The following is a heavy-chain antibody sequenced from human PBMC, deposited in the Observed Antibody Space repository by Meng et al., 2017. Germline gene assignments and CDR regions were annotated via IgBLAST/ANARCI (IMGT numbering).Heavy chain of an antibody. CDR3: ARVSSSWRDPTDY. V-gene: IGHV3-48*03. J-gene: IGHJ4*02. D-gene: IGHD6-13*01. Sequence: GESPKTFRAASGFTFSSYEMNWVRQAPGKGLEWVSYISSSGSTIYYADSVKGRFTITRDNARNSMYLQMNSLGAEDTAVYYCARVSSSWRDPTDYWGQGTLVTVSS. CDR2: ISSSGSTI. CDR1: GFTFSSYE.